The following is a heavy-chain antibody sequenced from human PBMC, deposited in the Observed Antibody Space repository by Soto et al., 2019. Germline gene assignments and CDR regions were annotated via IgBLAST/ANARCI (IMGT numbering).Heavy chain of an antibody. V-gene: IGHV3-33*01. Sequence: QVQLVESGGGVVQPGRSLRLSCAASGFTFSSYGMHWVRQAPGKGLEWVAVIWYDGSNKYYADSVKGRFTISRDNSKKTLYLKMNSLRAEDTAVYYCARGSRRLDSSSCRFDYWGQGTLVTVSS. CDR2: IWYDGSNK. CDR1: GFTFSSYG. CDR3: ARGSRRLDSSSCRFDY. J-gene: IGHJ4*02. D-gene: IGHD6-13*01.